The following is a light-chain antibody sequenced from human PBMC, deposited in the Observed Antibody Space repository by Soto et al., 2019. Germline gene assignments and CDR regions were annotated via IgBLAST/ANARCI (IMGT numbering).Light chain of an antibody. J-gene: IGLJ1*01. CDR2: DVS. CDR1: SSNVGGYNY. V-gene: IGLV2-14*01. Sequence: QSVLTQPASVSGSPGQSITISCTGTSSNVGGYNYVSWYQQHPGKAPKPMIYDVSNRPSGVSNRFSGSKSGNTASLIISGLQAEDEADYYCSSYTSSSTLEGVFGTGTKVTVL. CDR3: SSYTSSSTLEGV.